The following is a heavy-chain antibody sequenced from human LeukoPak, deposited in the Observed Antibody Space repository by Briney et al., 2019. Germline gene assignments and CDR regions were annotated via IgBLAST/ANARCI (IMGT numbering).Heavy chain of an antibody. D-gene: IGHD6-13*01. CDR3: AKRGSNTWSDFDY. J-gene: IGHJ4*02. V-gene: IGHV4-39*01. CDR1: GGSISSSSYY. CDR2: IYYSGST. Sequence: SETLSLTCIVSGGSISSSSYYWGWIRQPPGKGLEWIGSIYYSGSTYYNPSLKSRVTISVDTSKNQFSLKLNSVTAADTAVYYCAKRGSNTWSDFDYWGQGTLVTVSS.